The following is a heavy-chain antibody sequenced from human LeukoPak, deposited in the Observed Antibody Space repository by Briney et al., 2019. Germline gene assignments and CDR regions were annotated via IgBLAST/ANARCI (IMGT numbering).Heavy chain of an antibody. J-gene: IGHJ6*03. CDR3: SRASRQQLVYYYYYYMDV. V-gene: IGHV3-49*04. CDR2: IRSKTYGGTT. CDR1: GFTFGDYA. Sequence: GRSLRLSCRTSGFTFGDYAVSWVRQAPGKGLEWVGFIRSKTYGGTTEYAASVKGRFTIARDDSRSVAHLQMNSLKTEDTAVYYCSRASRQQLVYYYYYYMDVWGKGTTVAVSS. D-gene: IGHD6-13*01.